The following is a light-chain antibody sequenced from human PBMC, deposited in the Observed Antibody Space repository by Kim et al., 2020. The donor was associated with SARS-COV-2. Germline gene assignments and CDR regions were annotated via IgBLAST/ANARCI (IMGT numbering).Light chain of an antibody. CDR1: SSDVGDYNY. Sequence: GQSVTNSCTGTSSDVGDYNYGSRYQQHPGKAPKLMIYEVSKRPSGVPDRFSGSKSGNTASLTVSGLQAEDEDDYYCSSYAGSNNLVFGGGTKLTVL. V-gene: IGLV2-8*01. CDR3: SSYAGSNNLV. CDR2: EVS. J-gene: IGLJ2*01.